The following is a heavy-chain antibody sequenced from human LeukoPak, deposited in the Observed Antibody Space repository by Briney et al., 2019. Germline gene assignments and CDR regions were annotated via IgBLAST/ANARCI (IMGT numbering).Heavy chain of an antibody. D-gene: IGHD3-10*01. CDR2: FDPEDGET. Sequence: ASVKVSCKVSGYTLTELSMHWVRQAPGKGLEWRGGFDPEDGETIYAQKFQGRVTMTEDTSTDTAYMELSSLRSEDTAVYYCATVTGRVYYYGSGSYVLAYWGQGTLVTVSS. V-gene: IGHV1-24*01. CDR1: GYTLTELS. J-gene: IGHJ4*02. CDR3: ATVTGRVYYYGSGSYVLAY.